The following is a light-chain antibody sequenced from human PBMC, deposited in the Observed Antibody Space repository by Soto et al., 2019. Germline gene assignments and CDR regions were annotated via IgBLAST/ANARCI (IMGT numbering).Light chain of an antibody. CDR3: LQSYGTPLQ. CDR2: ATS. V-gene: IGKV1-39*01. CDR1: QSISNY. Sequence: DIQMTQSPSSLSASVGDRVTITCRASQSISNYLTWYQQKPGKAPKLLIYATSTLQSGVPSRFRGSGSGTDFTLTITSLQPEDFATYQFLQSYGTPLQIGQGTKV. J-gene: IGKJ1*01.